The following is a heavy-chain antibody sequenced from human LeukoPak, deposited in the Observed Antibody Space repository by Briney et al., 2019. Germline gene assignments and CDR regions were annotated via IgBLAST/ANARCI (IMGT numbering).Heavy chain of an antibody. V-gene: IGHV4-59*07. Sequence: PSDTLSLTCTVSGGSFSTYYWSWTRQPPGKGLEWIGYIYYSGSTDYNPSLKSRVTMSLDTSKNQFSLNLNSVTAADTAIYYCARAVITFGGAVAKGFDCWGQGTLVTVSS. J-gene: IGHJ4*02. CDR2: IYYSGST. CDR1: GGSFSTYY. D-gene: IGHD3-16*01. CDR3: ARAVITFGGAVAKGFDC.